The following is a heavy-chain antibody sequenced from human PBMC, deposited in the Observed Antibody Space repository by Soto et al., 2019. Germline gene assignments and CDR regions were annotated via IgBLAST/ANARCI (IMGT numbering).Heavy chain of an antibody. J-gene: IGHJ6*02. CDR1: GGSFSGYY. V-gene: IGHV4-34*01. CDR2: INHSGST. D-gene: IGHD3-10*01. CDR3: ARGYPYYPYYYYGMDV. Sequence: TLSLTCAVYGGSFSGYYWSWIRQPPGKGLEWIGEINHSGSTNYNPSLKSRVTISVDTSKNQFSLKLSSVTAADTAVYYCARGYPYYPYYYYGMDVWGQGTTVTVSS.